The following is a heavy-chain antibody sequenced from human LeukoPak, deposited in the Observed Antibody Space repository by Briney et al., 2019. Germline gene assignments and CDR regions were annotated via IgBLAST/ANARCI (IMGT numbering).Heavy chain of an antibody. V-gene: IGHV1-24*01. CDR1: GYTLTELS. D-gene: IGHD3-9*01. CDR2: FDPEDGET. CDR3: ATAPPLRYFDWSFDY. Sequence: ASVKVSCKVSGYTLTELSMHWVRQAPGKGPEWMGGFDPEDGETIYAQKFQGRVTMTEDTSTDTAYMELSSLRSEDTAVYYCATAPPLRYFDWSFDYWGQGTLVTVSS. J-gene: IGHJ4*02.